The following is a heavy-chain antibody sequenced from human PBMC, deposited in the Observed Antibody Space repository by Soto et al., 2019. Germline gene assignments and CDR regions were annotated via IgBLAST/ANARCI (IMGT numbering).Heavy chain of an antibody. CDR3: ARDYGYCSGGSCYSRYYYGMDV. J-gene: IGHJ6*02. V-gene: IGHV1-18*01. Sequence: GASVKVSCKASGYTFTSYGISWVRQAPGQGLEWMGWISAYNGNTNYAQKLQGRVTMTTDTSTSTAYMELRSLRSDDTAVYYCARDYGYCSGGSCYSRYYYGMDVWGQGTTVTVSS. CDR2: ISAYNGNT. D-gene: IGHD2-15*01. CDR1: GYTFTSYG.